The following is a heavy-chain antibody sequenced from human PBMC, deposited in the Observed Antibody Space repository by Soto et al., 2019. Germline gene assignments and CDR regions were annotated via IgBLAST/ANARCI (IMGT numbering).Heavy chain of an antibody. Sequence: QVQLEESGGGVVQPGRSLRLSCAASGFTFSSYGMHWVRQAPGKGLEWVAVISYDGSNKYYADSVKGRFTISRDNSKNTLYLQMNSLRAEDTAVYYCAKDTNGLLWFGEFNWGQGTLVTVSS. CDR3: AKDTNGLLWFGEFN. CDR2: ISYDGSNK. V-gene: IGHV3-30*18. J-gene: IGHJ4*02. D-gene: IGHD3-10*01. CDR1: GFTFSSYG.